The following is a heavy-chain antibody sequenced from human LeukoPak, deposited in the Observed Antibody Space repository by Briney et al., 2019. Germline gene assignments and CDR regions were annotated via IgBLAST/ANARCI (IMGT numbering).Heavy chain of an antibody. D-gene: IGHD3-22*01. V-gene: IGHV4-59*08. CDR2: IYYSGST. Sequence: SETLSLTCTVSGGSISSYYWSWIRQPPGKGLEWIGYIYYSGSTNYNPSLKSRVTISVDTPKNQFSLKLSSVTAADTAVYYCARVPPVNRDTSAYRPLDYWGQGTLVTVSS. J-gene: IGHJ4*02. CDR3: ARVPPVNRDTSAYRPLDY. CDR1: GGSISSYY.